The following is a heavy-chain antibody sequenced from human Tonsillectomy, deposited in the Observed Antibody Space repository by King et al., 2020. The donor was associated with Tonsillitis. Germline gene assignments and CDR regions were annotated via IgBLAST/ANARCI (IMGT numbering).Heavy chain of an antibody. D-gene: IGHD4-17*01. V-gene: IGHV4-59*01. Sequence: QLQESGPGLVKPSETLSLTCTVSGGSISSYYWSWIRQPPGKGLEWIGYIYYSGSTNYNPSLKSRVTISVDTSKNQFSLKLSSVTAADTAVYYCARETPGDYGDYDHAFDIWGQGTMVTVSS. CDR1: GGSISSYY. J-gene: IGHJ3*02. CDR3: ARETPGDYGDYDHAFDI. CDR2: IYYSGST.